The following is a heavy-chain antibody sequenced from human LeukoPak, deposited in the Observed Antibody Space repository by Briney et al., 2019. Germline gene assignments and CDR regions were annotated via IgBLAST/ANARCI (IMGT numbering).Heavy chain of an antibody. J-gene: IGHJ4*02. Sequence: PSETLSLTCTVSGGSISSGSYYWSWIRQPAGKGLEWIGRIYTSGSTNYNPSFKSRVTISVDTSKNQFSLKLSSVTAADTAVYYCAGHGSGWYSFDYWGQGTLVTVSS. CDR3: AGHGSGWYSFDY. D-gene: IGHD6-19*01. V-gene: IGHV4-61*02. CDR2: IYTSGST. CDR1: GGSISSGSYY.